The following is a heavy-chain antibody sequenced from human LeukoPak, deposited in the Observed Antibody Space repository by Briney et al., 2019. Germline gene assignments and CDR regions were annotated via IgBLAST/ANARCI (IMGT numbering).Heavy chain of an antibody. Sequence: GSSVKVSCKASGGTFISYAISWVRQAPGQGLEWMGGIIPIFGTANYAQKFQGRVTITADESTSTAYMELSSLRSEDTAVYYCAGNFIAVAGMWPFDYWGQGTLVTVSS. V-gene: IGHV1-69*01. CDR1: GGTFISYA. CDR2: IIPIFGTA. J-gene: IGHJ4*02. D-gene: IGHD6-19*01. CDR3: AGNFIAVAGMWPFDY.